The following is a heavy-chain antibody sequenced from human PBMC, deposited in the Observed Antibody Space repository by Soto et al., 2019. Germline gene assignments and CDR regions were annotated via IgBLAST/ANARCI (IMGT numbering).Heavy chain of an antibody. V-gene: IGHV3-74*01. J-gene: IGHJ6*02. CDR1: GFTFSSYW. CDR2: INSGGSST. CDR3: ASPYMYSSGLYFYGMDV. D-gene: IGHD6-19*01. Sequence: EVQLVESGGGLVQPGGSLRLSCAASGFTFSSYWMHWVRQAPGKGLVWVSRINSGGSSTSYADSVKGRFTISRDNAKNTAYLQMNSLRAEDTAVYYCASPYMYSSGLYFYGMDVWGQGTTVTVSS.